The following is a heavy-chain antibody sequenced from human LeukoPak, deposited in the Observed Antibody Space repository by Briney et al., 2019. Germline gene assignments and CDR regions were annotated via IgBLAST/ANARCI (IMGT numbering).Heavy chain of an antibody. J-gene: IGHJ6*03. CDR3: ARCVVVVAALGYYYYYYMDV. CDR1: GGTFTSYA. Sequence: ASVTVSCKASGGTFTSYAISWVRQAPGQGLEWMGGIIPIFGTANYAQKFQGRVTITADESTSTAYMELSSLRSEDTAVYYCARCVVVVAALGYYYYYYMDVWGKGTTVTISS. CDR2: IIPIFGTA. V-gene: IGHV1-69*13. D-gene: IGHD2-15*01.